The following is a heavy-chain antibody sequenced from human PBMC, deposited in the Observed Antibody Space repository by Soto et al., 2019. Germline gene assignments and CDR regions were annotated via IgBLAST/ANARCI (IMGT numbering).Heavy chain of an antibody. Sequence: WASVKVSCKASGYTFTSYGISWVRQAPGQGLEWLGGISANFGNANYAQKFQGRVTITADESTSTAYMELSSLRSEDTAVYYCARESRYCSGGSCYFLPGIDYWGQGTLVTVSS. CDR2: ISANFGNA. CDR1: GYTFTSYG. CDR3: ARESRYCSGGSCYFLPGIDY. D-gene: IGHD2-15*01. J-gene: IGHJ4*02. V-gene: IGHV1-69*13.